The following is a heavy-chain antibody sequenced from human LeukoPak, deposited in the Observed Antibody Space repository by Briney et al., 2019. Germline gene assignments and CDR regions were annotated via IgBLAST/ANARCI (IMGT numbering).Heavy chain of an antibody. CDR1: GFTFSSYS. V-gene: IGHV3-21*01. D-gene: IGHD1-1*01. CDR2: ISSRSSYI. CDR3: ARDSLENYYYYMDV. Sequence: GGSLRLSCAASGFTFSSYSMNWVRQAPGKGLEWVSSISSRSSYIYYADSVKGRFTISRDNARNSLYLQMNSLRADDTAVYYCARDSLENYYYYMDVWGKGTTVTVSS. J-gene: IGHJ6*03.